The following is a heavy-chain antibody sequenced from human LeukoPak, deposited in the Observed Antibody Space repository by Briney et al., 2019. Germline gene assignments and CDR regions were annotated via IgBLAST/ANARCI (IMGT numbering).Heavy chain of an antibody. Sequence: PSETLSLTCAVSGGSISSGSYYWSWIRQPAGKGLEWIGRIYTRGSTDYNPSLKSRVTISIDTSKNQFSLKLSSVTAADTAVYYCARDDVGIAAAGGLYWGQGTLVTVSS. CDR2: IYTRGST. V-gene: IGHV4-61*02. D-gene: IGHD6-13*01. CDR3: ARDDVGIAAAGGLY. J-gene: IGHJ4*02. CDR1: GGSISSGSYY.